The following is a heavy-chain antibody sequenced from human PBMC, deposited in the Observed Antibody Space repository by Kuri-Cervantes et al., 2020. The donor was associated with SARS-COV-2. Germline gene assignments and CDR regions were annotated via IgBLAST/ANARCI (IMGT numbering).Heavy chain of an antibody. V-gene: IGHV3-21*01. Sequence: GGSLRLSCAASGFTFSSYSMNWVRQAPGKGLEWVSSISSSSSYIYYADSVKGRFTISRDNAKNSLYLQMNSLRAEDTAVYYCARGYHDSSGYWYYFDYWGQGTLVTVSS. D-gene: IGHD3-22*01. CDR1: GFTFSSYS. CDR3: ARGYHDSSGYWYYFDY. CDR2: ISSSSSYI. J-gene: IGHJ4*02.